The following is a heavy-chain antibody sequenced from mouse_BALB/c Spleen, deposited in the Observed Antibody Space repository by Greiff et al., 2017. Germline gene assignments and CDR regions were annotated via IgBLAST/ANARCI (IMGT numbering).Heavy chain of an antibody. D-gene: IGHD1-1*01. CDR3: ARSLYGYDAMDY. V-gene: IGHV5-9*03. CDR2: ISSGGGNT. J-gene: IGHJ4*01. Sequence: EVKVEESGGGLVKPGGSLKLSCAASGFTFSSYTMSWVRQTPEKRLEWVATISSGGGNTYYPDSVKGRFTISRDNAKNNLYLQMSSLRSEDTALYYCARSLYGYDAMDYWGQGTSVTVSS. CDR1: GFTFSSYT.